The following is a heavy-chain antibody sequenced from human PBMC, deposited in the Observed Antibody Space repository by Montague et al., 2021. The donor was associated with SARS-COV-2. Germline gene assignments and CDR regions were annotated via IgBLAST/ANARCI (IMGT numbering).Heavy chain of an antibody. CDR3: TRLSLGWNTD. CDR1: GDSMTDSY. CDR2: IYFSGST. D-gene: IGHD1-1*01. V-gene: IGHV4-59*08. Sequence: SETLSLTCTVSGDSMTDSYWSWIRQPPGKGLEYIGYIYFSGSTNYNSSLKSRLTISVDTSKNQFSLKLSSVTAADTAVYFCTRLSLGWNTDWGQGTLVTVSS. J-gene: IGHJ1*01.